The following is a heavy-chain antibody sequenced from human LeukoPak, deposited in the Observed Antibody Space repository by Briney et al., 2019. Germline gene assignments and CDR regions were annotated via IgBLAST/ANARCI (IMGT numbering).Heavy chain of an antibody. J-gene: IGHJ4*02. CDR3: AKVRSYDNNGYYDY. V-gene: IGHV3-43D*04. Sequence: GESLKISCAASGFTFDDYAMHWVRQAPGKGLEWVSLISWDGGSTYYADSVKGRFTISRDNSKNSLYLQMNSLRAEDTALYSCAKVRSYDNNGYYDYWGQGTLVTVSS. CDR2: ISWDGGST. CDR1: GFTFDDYA. D-gene: IGHD3-22*01.